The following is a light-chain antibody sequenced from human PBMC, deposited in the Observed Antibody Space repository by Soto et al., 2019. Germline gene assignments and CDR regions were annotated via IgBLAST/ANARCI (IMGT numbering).Light chain of an antibody. V-gene: IGKV3-15*01. CDR1: QSVSSD. CDR2: GAS. CDR3: QQYDKWALT. J-gene: IGKJ4*01. Sequence: EVMMTQSPAALSVSPGERATLSCRASQSVSSDLAWYQQKPGQAPRLLIYGASTRATGIPARFSGSGSGTEFTLTISSRQSEDFAVYYCQQYDKWALTFGGGTKVEIK.